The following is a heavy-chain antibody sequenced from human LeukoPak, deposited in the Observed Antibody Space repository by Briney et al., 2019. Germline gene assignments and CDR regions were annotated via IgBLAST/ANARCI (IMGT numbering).Heavy chain of an antibody. CDR1: GFSLSTPGSR. J-gene: IGHJ3*01. CDR3: ARGMAAVTAFDL. Sequence: SGPALVKPTQTLTLTCTFSGFSLSTPGSRVSWIRQTPGKALEWLARVDWDDDKFYSTSLKARLTISEDTSRNQVVLRMTNMDPVDTATYYCARGMAAVTAFDLWGQGTMVTVSS. D-gene: IGHD5-24*01. CDR2: VDWDDDK. V-gene: IGHV2-70*04.